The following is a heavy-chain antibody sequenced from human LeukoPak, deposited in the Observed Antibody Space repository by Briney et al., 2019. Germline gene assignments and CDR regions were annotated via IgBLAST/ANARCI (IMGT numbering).Heavy chain of an antibody. Sequence: GGSLRLSCAASGFTFSGSAMHWVRQASGKGLEWVGRIRSKANSYATAYAASVKGRFTISRDDSKNTAYLQMNSLKTEDTAVYYCAREDGGYDSETIFDYWGQGTLVTVSS. CDR1: GFTFSGSA. J-gene: IGHJ4*02. CDR2: IRSKANSYAT. V-gene: IGHV3-73*01. CDR3: AREDGGYDSETIFDY. D-gene: IGHD5-12*01.